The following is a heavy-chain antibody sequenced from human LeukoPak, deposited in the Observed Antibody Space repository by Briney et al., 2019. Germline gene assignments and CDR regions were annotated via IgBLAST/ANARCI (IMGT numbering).Heavy chain of an antibody. CDR2: IHQTDSQT. CDR1: GYNFANFW. CDR3: ARRAYSGSGSSDY. Sequence: RGESLKISCYDSGYNFANFWIGWVRQMPGKGLEWMGIIHQTDSQTLYSPSFQGQVTISVDRSINTAYLQWSSLKASDTAMYYCARRAYSGSGSSDYWGQGTLVTVSS. D-gene: IGHD3-10*01. J-gene: IGHJ4*02. V-gene: IGHV5-51*01.